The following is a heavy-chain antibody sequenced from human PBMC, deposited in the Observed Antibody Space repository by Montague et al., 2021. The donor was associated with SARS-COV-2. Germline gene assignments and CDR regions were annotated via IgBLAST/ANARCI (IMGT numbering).Heavy chain of an antibody. J-gene: IGHJ3*02. CDR3: ATQYNSGWHDALDI. CDR2: IYRGGSIT. D-gene: IGHD6-19*01. V-gene: IGHV3-23*03. CDR1: GLTFNNYA. Sequence: SLRLSCAASGLTFNNYAFSWVRQAPGKGLEWVSIIYRGGSITYYADALKGRYTISRDDFKNTVYLQMNSLRADDTAVYYCATQYNSGWHDALDIWGQGTMVTVSS.